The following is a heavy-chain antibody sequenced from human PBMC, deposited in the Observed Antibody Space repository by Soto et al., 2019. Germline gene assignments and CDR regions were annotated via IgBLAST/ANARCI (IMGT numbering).Heavy chain of an antibody. D-gene: IGHD5-18*01. V-gene: IGHV3-11*01. Sequence: GGSLRLSCGASGFTFSDDYMSWIRQAPGKGLEWVSYISSSGGTIYYADSVKGRFTISRDNAKNSLFLQMNSLRAGDTAVYYCARASSPRDPWLDYWGQGTLVTVSS. J-gene: IGHJ4*02. CDR3: ARASSPRDPWLDY. CDR1: GFTFSDDY. CDR2: ISSSGGTI.